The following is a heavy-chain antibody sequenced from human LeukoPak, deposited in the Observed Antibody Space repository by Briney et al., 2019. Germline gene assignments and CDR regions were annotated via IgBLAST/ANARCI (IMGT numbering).Heavy chain of an antibody. D-gene: IGHD2-15*01. CDR3: AKGPDIRLDY. CDR1: GFIVSSNY. CDR2: FYSGGST. Sequence: GGSLRLSCAASGFIVSSNYMSWVRQAPGKGLEWVSVFYSGGSTYYADSVTGRFTISRDNSKNTLYLQMNSLRAEDTAVYYCAKGPDIRLDYWGQGTLVTVSS. V-gene: IGHV3-66*01. J-gene: IGHJ4*02.